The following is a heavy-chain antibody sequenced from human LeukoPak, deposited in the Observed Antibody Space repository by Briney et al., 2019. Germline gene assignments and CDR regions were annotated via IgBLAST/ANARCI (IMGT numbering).Heavy chain of an antibody. Sequence: PGGSLRLSCAVSGFTFSSYNMNWVRQAPGKGLEWVSFISSSNSYIYYTNSVKGRFTISRDNSKNTLYLQMNSLRAEDTAVYYCARDEAVTTLHYWGQGTLVTVSS. V-gene: IGHV3-21*01. CDR3: ARDEAVTTLHY. D-gene: IGHD4-17*01. CDR2: ISSSNSYI. CDR1: GFTFSSYN. J-gene: IGHJ4*02.